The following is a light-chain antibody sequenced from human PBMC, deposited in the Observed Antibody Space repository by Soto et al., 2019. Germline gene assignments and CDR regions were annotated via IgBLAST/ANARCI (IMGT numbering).Light chain of an antibody. CDR3: NSYTSTSARV. J-gene: IGLJ1*01. CDR2: EVT. V-gene: IGLV2-14*01. Sequence: QSALTQPASVSGSPGQSITISCTGTSSDVGAYNYVSWYPHRPGRAPILIIYEVTNRPSGVSNRFSGSKSGNTASLRISDLQSEDEADYYCNSYTSTSARVFGTGTKVTVL. CDR1: SSDVGAYNY.